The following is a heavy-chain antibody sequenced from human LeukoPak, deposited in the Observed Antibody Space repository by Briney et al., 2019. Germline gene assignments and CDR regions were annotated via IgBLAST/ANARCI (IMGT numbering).Heavy chain of an antibody. D-gene: IGHD6-19*01. V-gene: IGHV1-18*01. J-gene: IGHJ6*02. CDR3: ASQAVAGLTNYYYYGMDV. CDR1: GYTFTSYG. Sequence: ASVKVSCKASGYTFTSYGISWVRQAPGQGLEWMGWISAYNGNTNYAQKLQGRVTMTTDTSTSTAYMELRSLRSDDTAVYYCASQAVAGLTNYYYYGMDVWGQGTTVTVSS. CDR2: ISAYNGNT.